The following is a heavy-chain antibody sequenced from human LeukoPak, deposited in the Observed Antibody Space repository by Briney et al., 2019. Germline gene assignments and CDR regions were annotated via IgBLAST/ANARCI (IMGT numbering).Heavy chain of an antibody. CDR2: IFYSGST. Sequence: SETLSLTCTVSGGSISSSGYYWSWIRQHPGKGLEWIGYIFYSGSTNYNPSLKSRLSISVDTDENQFSLRLRSVTAADTAVYYCAKGVGYCSGGTCYSYYYGMDVWGQGTTVTVSS. V-gene: IGHV4-31*03. J-gene: IGHJ6*02. D-gene: IGHD2-15*01. CDR1: GGSISSSGYY. CDR3: AKGVGYCSGGTCYSYYYGMDV.